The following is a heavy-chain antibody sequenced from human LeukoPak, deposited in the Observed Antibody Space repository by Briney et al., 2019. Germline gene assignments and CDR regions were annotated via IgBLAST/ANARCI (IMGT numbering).Heavy chain of an antibody. CDR3: AKGQRYSRGDY. CDR2: ISGSGGST. V-gene: IGHV3-23*01. Sequence: PGGSLRLSCAASGFTFSSYAMSWVRQAPGKGLEWAPAISGSGGSTYYADSVKGRFPISRDNSKNTLYLQMNSLRAEDTAVYYCAKGQRYSRGDYWGQGTLVTVSS. D-gene: IGHD6-13*01. CDR1: GFTFSSYA. J-gene: IGHJ4*02.